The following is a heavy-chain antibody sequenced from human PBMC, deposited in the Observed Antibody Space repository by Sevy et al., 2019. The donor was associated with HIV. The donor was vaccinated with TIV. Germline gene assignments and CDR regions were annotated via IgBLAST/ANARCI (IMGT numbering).Heavy chain of an antibody. CDR1: GFTFSSYA. Sequence: GGSLRLSCAASGFTFSSYAMHWVRQAPGKGLEWVAVISYDRSNKYYADSVKGRFTISRDNSKNTLYLQMNSLRAEDSAVYYCARVGREYYYGSGSYLSYYGMDVWGQGTTVTVSS. CDR3: ARVGREYYYGSGSYLSYYGMDV. J-gene: IGHJ6*02. CDR2: ISYDRSNK. V-gene: IGHV3-30-3*01. D-gene: IGHD3-10*01.